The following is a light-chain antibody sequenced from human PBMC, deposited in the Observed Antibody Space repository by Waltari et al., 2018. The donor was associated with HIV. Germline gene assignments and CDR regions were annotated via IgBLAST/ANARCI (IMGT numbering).Light chain of an antibody. Sequence: QSVLTQPPSTSGTPGQRVTISCSGNRSNIGANFVSWYPQVPGMAPKFLIYRVNERPSGVPDRFSGSKSGTSASLAISRLRAEDEADYFCAAWDDSLNGVVFGAGTKLTVL. CDR3: AAWDDSLNGVV. J-gene: IGLJ3*02. V-gene: IGLV1-47*01. CDR2: RVN. CDR1: RSNIGANF.